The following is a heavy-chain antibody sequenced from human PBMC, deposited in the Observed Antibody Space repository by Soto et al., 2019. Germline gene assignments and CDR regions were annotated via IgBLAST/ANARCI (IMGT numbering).Heavy chain of an antibody. CDR2: IIPIFGTA. V-gene: IGHV1-69*13. D-gene: IGHD3-22*01. J-gene: IGHJ6*02. CDR1: GGTFSSYA. CDR3: AREDYYDSSGYPALFDYYYYGMDV. Sequence: ASVKVSCKASGGTFSSYAISWVRQAPGQGLEWMGGIIPIFGTANYAQKFQGRVTITADESTSTAYMELSGLRSEDTAVYYCAREDYYDSSGYPALFDYYYYGMDVWGQGTTVTVSS.